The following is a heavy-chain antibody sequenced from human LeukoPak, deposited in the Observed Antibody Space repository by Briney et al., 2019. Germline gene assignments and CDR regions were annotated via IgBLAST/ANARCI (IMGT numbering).Heavy chain of an antibody. D-gene: IGHD3-3*01. V-gene: IGHV1-18*01. J-gene: IGHJ6*03. CDR1: GYTFTSCG. CDR2: ISAYNCNK. Sequence: ASVKVSCKASGYTFTSCGISWVRQAPGQGLEGMGWISAYNCNKNYAQKLQGRVTMTTDTSTSTAYMELRSLRSDDTAVYYCARERYDFWSGYYSPLYYYYYMDVWGKGTTVTVSS. CDR3: ARERYDFWSGYYSPLYYYYYMDV.